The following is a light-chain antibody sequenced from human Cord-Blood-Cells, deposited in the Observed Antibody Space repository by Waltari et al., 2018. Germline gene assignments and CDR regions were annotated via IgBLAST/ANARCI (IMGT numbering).Light chain of an antibody. CDR1: QGIRND. Sequence: IQMTQAPFSLSSFVGNRVPLTCRASQGIRNDLGWYQQKPGKAPKLLIYAASSLQSGVPSRFSGSGSGTDFTLTISSLQPEDFATYYCLQDYNYPWTFGQGTKVEIK. CDR3: LQDYNYPWT. J-gene: IGKJ1*01. CDR2: AAS. V-gene: IGKV1-6*02.